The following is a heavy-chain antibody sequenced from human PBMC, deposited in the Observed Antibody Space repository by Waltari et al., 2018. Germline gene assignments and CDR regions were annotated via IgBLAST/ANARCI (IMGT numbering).Heavy chain of an antibody. D-gene: IGHD5-12*01. CDR3: VRGWLENSFDI. J-gene: IGHJ3*02. CDR2: IGPGSTPI. V-gene: IGHV3-48*04. Sequence: DVQLVESGGGLVHPGGSLRLSCAVSGFTFSGFSMSWVRQRPGRGLAWLAFIGPGSTPIYYADSVKGRFTISTDNFRNSLYLQMNSLRTEDTAVYYCVRGWLENSFDIWGRGTLVTVSS. CDR1: GFTFSGFS.